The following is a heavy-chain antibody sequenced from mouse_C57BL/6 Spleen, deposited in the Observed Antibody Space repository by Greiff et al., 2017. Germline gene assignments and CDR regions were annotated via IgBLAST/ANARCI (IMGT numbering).Heavy chain of an antibody. Sequence: VHVKQSGPELVKPGASVKMSCKASGYTFTDYNMHWVKQSHGKSLEWIGYINPNNGGTSYNQKFKGKATLTVNKSSSTAYMELRSLTSEDSAVYYCARGGSPWLAYWGQGTLVTVSA. CDR2: INPNNGGT. J-gene: IGHJ3*01. CDR1: GYTFTDYN. CDR3: ARGGSPWLAY. V-gene: IGHV1-22*01.